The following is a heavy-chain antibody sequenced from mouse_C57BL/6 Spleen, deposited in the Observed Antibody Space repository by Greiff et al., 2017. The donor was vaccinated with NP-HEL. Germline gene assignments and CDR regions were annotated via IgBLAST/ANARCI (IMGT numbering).Heavy chain of an antibody. Sequence: QVQLQQSGPELVKPGASVKISCKASGYAFSSSWMNWVKQRPGKGLEWIGRIYPGDGDTTYNGKFKGKATLTADKSSSTAYMQLSSLTSEDSAVYFCARVGLGYYLDYWGQGTTLTVSS. J-gene: IGHJ2*01. V-gene: IGHV1-82*01. CDR1: GYAFSSSW. CDR3: ARVGLGYYLDY. D-gene: IGHD4-1*01. CDR2: IYPGDGDT.